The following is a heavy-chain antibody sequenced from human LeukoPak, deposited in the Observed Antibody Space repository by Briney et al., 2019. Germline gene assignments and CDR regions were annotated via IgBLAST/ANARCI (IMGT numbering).Heavy chain of an antibody. J-gene: IGHJ4*02. V-gene: IGHV3-7*01. CDR3: ARGGYSFDY. D-gene: IGHD5-12*01. CDR1: GFILSGYW. Sequence: GGSLRLSCAASGFILSGYWMSWVRQAPGKGLEWVARLHADGIERYYVDPVKGRFTISRDNAKNSLHLQMYSLRLDDTAVYYCARGGYSFDYLGQGTLVTVSS. CDR2: LHADGIER.